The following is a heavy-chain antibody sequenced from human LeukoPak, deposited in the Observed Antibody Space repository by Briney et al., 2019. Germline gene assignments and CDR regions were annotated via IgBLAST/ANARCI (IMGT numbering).Heavy chain of an antibody. CDR3: ARHGIYVGSGWSFDF. CDR1: GGSISSSSYY. D-gene: IGHD6-19*01. Sequence: SETLSLTCTVSGGSISSSSYYWGWIRQPPGKGLEWIGSIYYSGSTYYNPSLKSRVTISVDTSKNQFSLKLSSVTAADTAVYYCARHGIYVGSGWSFDFWAQGTLVTVSS. CDR2: IYYSGST. V-gene: IGHV4-39*01. J-gene: IGHJ4*02.